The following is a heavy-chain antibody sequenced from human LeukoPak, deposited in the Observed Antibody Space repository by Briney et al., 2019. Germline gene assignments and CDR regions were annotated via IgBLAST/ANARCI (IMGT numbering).Heavy chain of an antibody. D-gene: IGHD3-10*01. CDR3: AREMRSERYYGSGSPPPS. V-gene: IGHV1-69*06. J-gene: IGHJ5*02. Sequence: ASVKVSCKASGGTFSSYAISWVRQAPGQGLEWMGGIIPIFGTANYAQKFRGRVTITADKSTRTAYMELSSLRSEDTAVYYCAREMRSERYYGSGSPPPSWGQGTLVTVSS. CDR2: IIPIFGTA. CDR1: GGTFSSYA.